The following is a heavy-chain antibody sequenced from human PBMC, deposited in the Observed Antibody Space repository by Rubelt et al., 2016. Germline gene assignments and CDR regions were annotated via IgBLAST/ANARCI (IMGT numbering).Heavy chain of an antibody. Sequence: QVQLQESGPGLVKPSETLSLTCTVSGGSISSGGYYWSWIRQHPGKGLEWIGYIYYSGSTYYNPSLKSRVTISVDTSKNQFSLKRSSVTAADTAVYYCARGGSGSGSPIDYWGQGTLVTVSS. CDR1: GGSISSGGYY. CDR3: ARGGSGSGSPIDY. V-gene: IGHV4-31*03. J-gene: IGHJ4*02. D-gene: IGHD3-10*01. CDR2: IYYSGST.